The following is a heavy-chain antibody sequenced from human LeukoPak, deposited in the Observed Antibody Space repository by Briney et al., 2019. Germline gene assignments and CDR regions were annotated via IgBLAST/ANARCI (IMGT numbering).Heavy chain of an antibody. J-gene: IGHJ4*02. V-gene: IGHV1-2*02. CDR2: INPNSGGT. CDR3: ARVGTTAMGPPDY. D-gene: IGHD5-18*01. Sequence: GASVKVSCTASGYTFTGYYMHWVRQAPGQGLEWMGWINPNSGGTNYAQKFQGRVTMTRDTSISTAYMELSRLRSDDTAVYYCARVGTTAMGPPDYWGQGTLVTVSS. CDR1: GYTFTGYY.